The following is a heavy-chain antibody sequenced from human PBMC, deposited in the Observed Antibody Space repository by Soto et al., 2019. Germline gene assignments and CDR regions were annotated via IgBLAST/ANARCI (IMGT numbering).Heavy chain of an antibody. CDR2: IDPSDSYT. J-gene: IGHJ6*04. CDR1: GYSFTSYW. CDR3: ATPTHYCSGGSCYGGLHYYGMDG. D-gene: IGHD2-15*01. Sequence: PGEALKISCKGSGYSFTSYWISWVRQMPGKGLEWMGRIDPSDSYTNYSPSFQGHVTISADKSISPAYLQWSSLKASATAMYYCATPTHYCSGGSCYGGLHYYGMDGWGKGTTVTVSA. V-gene: IGHV5-10-1*01.